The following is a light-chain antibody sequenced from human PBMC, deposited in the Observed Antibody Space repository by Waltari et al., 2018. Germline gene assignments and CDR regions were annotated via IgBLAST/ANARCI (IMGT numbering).Light chain of an antibody. J-gene: IGLJ3*02. CDR2: DNN. CDR1: SANIGAGYN. CDR3: QSYDNRVWI. V-gene: IGLV1-40*01. Sequence: QPVLTQPPSVSGALGQRVTISCTGSSANIGAGYNVHWYQHFPGTAPQLLIFDNNSRPSGVPDRFSGSKSGTSASLAISGLQVEDEADYYCQSYDNRVWIFGGGTRVTVL.